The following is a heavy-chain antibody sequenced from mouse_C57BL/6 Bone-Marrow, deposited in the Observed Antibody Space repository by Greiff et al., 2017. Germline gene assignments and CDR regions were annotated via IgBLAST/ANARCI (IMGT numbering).Heavy chain of an antibody. V-gene: IGHV5-16*01. Sequence: EVMLVESEGGLVQPGSSMKLSCTASGFTFSDYYMAWVRQVPEKGLEWVANINYDGSSTYYLDSLKSRFIISRDNAKNILYLQMSSLKSEDTATYYCARSTGWDYFDYWGQGTTLTVSS. CDR2: INYDGSST. CDR1: GFTFSDYY. J-gene: IGHJ2*01. CDR3: ARSTGWDYFDY. D-gene: IGHD4-1*02.